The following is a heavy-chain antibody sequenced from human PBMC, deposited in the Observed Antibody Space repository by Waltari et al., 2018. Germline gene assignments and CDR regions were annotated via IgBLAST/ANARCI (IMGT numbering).Heavy chain of an antibody. D-gene: IGHD3-22*01. J-gene: IGHJ4*02. CDR3: AKGPYYYDSSGYYYDDFDY. CDR2: IWYDGSNK. Sequence: QVQLVESGGGVVQPGRSLRLSCAASGFTFSSYGMHWVRQAPGKGREWVAVIWYDGSNKYYADSVKGRFTISRDNSKNTLYLQMNSLRAEDTAMYYCAKGPYYYDSSGYYYDDFDYWGQGTLVTVSS. V-gene: IGHV3-33*08. CDR1: GFTFSSYG.